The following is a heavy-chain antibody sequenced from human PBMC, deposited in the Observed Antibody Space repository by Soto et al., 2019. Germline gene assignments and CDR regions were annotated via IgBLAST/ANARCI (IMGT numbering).Heavy chain of an antibody. CDR1: GFTFSSYG. V-gene: IGHV3-30*18. Sequence: QVQLVESGGGVVQPGRSLRLSCAASGFTFSSYGMHWVRQAPGKGLEWVAVITYDASNKYYGDSVKGRFTISRDNSKNTVYLQMNSLRAADTAVYYCAKPTVAGSNDLDYWGQGTLVTVSS. J-gene: IGHJ4*02. CDR2: ITYDASNK. CDR3: AKPTVAGSNDLDY. D-gene: IGHD6-19*01.